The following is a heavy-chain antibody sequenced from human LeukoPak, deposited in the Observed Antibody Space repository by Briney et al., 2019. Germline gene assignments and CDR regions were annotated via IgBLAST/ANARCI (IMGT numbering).Heavy chain of an antibody. V-gene: IGHV4-30-4*01. CDR1: GGSISSGDYY. J-gene: IGHJ4*02. D-gene: IGHD1-14*01. CDR3: ASTQRDHADY. CDR2: ISYTGST. Sequence: PSETLSLTCTVSGGSISSGDYYWSWIRQPPGKGLEWIGYISYTGSTYYNPSLKSRLTISVDTSRSQFSLKLSSVTAADTAVYYCASTQRDHADYWGQGTLVTVSS.